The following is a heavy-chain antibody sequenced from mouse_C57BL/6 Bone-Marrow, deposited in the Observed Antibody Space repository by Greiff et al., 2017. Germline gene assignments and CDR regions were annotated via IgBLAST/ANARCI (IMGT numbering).Heavy chain of an antibody. CDR2: GQGLEWIG. Sequence: VQLQQSGPELARPWASVKISCQASYTFFRRVPFAIRDTNYWMQWVKQRPGQGLEWIGAIYPGNGDNNYNQKFKGKATLTADESSSTAYMQLSSLTSEDTSVYYGACWGDRNSFAYWGQGTLVTVSA. J-gene: IGHJ3*01. V-gene: IGHV1-87*01. CDR3: SEDTSVYYGACWGDRNSFAY. CDR1: YT.